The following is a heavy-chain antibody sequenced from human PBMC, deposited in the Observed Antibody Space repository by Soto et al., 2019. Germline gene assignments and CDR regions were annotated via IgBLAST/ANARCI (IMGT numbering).Heavy chain of an antibody. CDR1: GGSFSGYY. D-gene: IGHD3-3*01. Sequence: SETLSLTCAVYGGSFSGYYWSWIRQPPGKGLEWIGEINHSGSTNYNPSLKSRVTISVDTSKNQFSLKLSSVTAADTAVYYCARGCNFWSGYYKRGGPYNWFDPWGQGTLVTVSS. J-gene: IGHJ5*02. CDR3: ARGCNFWSGYYKRGGPYNWFDP. CDR2: INHSGST. V-gene: IGHV4-34*01.